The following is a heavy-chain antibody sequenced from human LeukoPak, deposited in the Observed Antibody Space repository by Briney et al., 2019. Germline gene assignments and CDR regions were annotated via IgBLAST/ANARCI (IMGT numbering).Heavy chain of an antibody. CDR1: GYSISSGYY. Sequence: SETLSLTCTVSGYSISSGYYWGWIRQPPGKGLEWIGSIYHSGSTYYNPSLKSRVTISVDTSENQFSLKLSSVTAADTAVYYCARGPVVVTAIGGFSWFDPWGQGTLVTVSS. J-gene: IGHJ5*02. V-gene: IGHV4-38-2*02. CDR3: ARGPVVVTAIGGFSWFDP. CDR2: IYHSGST. D-gene: IGHD2-21*02.